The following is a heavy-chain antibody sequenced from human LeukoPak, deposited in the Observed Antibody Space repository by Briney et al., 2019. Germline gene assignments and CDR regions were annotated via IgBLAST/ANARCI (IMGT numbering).Heavy chain of an antibody. CDR3: AGELSGSYYVAPHYFDY. CDR2: IYYSGST. D-gene: IGHD1-26*01. Sequence: SETLSLTCTVSGGSISSSSYYWGWIRQPPGKGLEWIGSIYYSGSTYYNPSLKSRVTISVDTSKNQFSLKLSSVTAADTAVYYCAGELSGSYYVAPHYFDYWGQGTLVTVSS. CDR1: GGSISSSSYY. V-gene: IGHV4-39*01. J-gene: IGHJ4*02.